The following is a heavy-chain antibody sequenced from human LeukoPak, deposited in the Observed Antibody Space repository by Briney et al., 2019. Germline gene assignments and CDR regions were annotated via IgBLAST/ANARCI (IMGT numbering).Heavy chain of an antibody. CDR1: GFTFSSHW. Sequence: GGSLRLSCAATGFTFSSHWMHWVRQAPGKGLVWVSRINNDGSSKCYIDSVEGRFTVSRDNSKNTLYLQMDSLRVEDTAVYHCARQYYCASSCYLGYWGQGTLVTVSS. J-gene: IGHJ4*02. CDR2: INNDGSSK. CDR3: ARQYYCASSCYLGY. V-gene: IGHV3-74*01. D-gene: IGHD2-15*01.